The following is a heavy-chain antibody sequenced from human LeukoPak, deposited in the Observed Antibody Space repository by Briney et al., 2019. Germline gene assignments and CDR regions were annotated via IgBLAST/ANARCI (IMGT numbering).Heavy chain of an antibody. CDR2: ISSSGSTI. D-gene: IGHD6-13*01. CDR3: ARDPIPSSSWRKWWGNNWFDP. V-gene: IGHV3-48*03. Sequence: PGGSLRLSCAASGFTFSSYEMNWVRQAPGKGLEWVSYISSSGSTIYYADSVKGRFTISRDNAKNSLYLQMNSLRAEDTAVYYCARDPIPSSSWRKWWGNNWFDPWGQGTLVTVSS. CDR1: GFTFSSYE. J-gene: IGHJ5*02.